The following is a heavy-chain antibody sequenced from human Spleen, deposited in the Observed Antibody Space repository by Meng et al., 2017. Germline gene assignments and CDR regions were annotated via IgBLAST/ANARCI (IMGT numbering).Heavy chain of an antibody. CDR3: ARVYYVSRSYSFDY. Sequence: QVQLQESGPGLVKPSGTLSLTCAVSGGSISSSNWWSWVRQPPGKGLEWIGKIYHSGSTNYNPSLKSRVTISVDKSKNQFSLKLNSVTAADTAVYYCARVYYVSRSYSFDYWGQGILVTVSS. CDR2: IYHSGST. J-gene: IGHJ4*02. D-gene: IGHD3-10*01. V-gene: IGHV4-4*02. CDR1: GGSISSSNW.